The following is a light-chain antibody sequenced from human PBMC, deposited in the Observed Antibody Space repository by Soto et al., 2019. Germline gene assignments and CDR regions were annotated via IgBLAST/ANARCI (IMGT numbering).Light chain of an antibody. CDR1: QSVSNAY. V-gene: IGKV3-20*01. Sequence: EIVLTQSPGTLSLSPRERATLSCRASQSVSNAYLAWYQHKVGQSPRLLIYGASNRAPGIPDRFSGSGSGTDFTLTISRLEPEDFAVYYCQQYASSPRTFGQVTQVEVK. CDR3: QQYASSPRT. CDR2: GAS. J-gene: IGKJ1*01.